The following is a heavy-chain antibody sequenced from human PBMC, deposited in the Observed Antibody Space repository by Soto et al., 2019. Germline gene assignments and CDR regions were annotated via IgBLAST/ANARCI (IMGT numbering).Heavy chain of an antibody. Sequence: QVQLVQSGAEVKKPGSSVKVSCEASGGTFSSYPINWVRQAPGQGLEWMGGIIPFFGTSNYAQKFQGRVTITADDATSTAYMELRSLRSEDTAVDYCARVGQITNYGMDVWGQGTTVTVSS. CDR2: IIPFFGTS. D-gene: IGHD1-26*01. J-gene: IGHJ6*02. V-gene: IGHV1-69*01. CDR3: ARVGQITNYGMDV. CDR1: GGTFSSYP.